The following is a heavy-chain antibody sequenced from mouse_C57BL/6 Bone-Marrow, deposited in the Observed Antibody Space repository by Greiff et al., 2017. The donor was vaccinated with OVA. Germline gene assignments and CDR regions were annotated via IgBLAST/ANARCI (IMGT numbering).Heavy chain of an antibody. CDR2: ISNGGGST. Sequence: EVKLMESGGGLVQPGGSLKLSCAASGFTFSDYYMYWVRQTPEKRLEWVAYISNGGGSTYYPDTVKGRFTISRDNAKNTLYLQMSRLKSEDTAMYYCARQLAYWGQGTLVTVSA. J-gene: IGHJ3*01. CDR1: GFTFSDYY. CDR3: ARQLAY. V-gene: IGHV5-12*01.